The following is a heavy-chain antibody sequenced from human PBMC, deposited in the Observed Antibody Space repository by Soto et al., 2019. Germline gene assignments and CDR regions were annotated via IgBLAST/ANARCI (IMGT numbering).Heavy chain of an antibody. J-gene: IGHJ4*02. CDR1: GFTFSSYA. Sequence: GGSLRLSCSASGFTFSSYAMHWVRQAPGKGLEYVSAISSNGGSTYYADSVKGRFTISRDNSKNTLYLQMSSLRAEDTAVYYCVKDMVGATDYFDYWGQGTLVTVSS. CDR2: ISSNGGST. D-gene: IGHD1-26*01. CDR3: VKDMVGATDYFDY. V-gene: IGHV3-64D*08.